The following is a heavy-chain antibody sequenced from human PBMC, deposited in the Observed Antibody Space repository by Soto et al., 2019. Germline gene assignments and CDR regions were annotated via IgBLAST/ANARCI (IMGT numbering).Heavy chain of an antibody. CDR2: IGGRGNSA. D-gene: IGHD3-10*01. CDR1: GFIFTNYA. J-gene: IGHJ6*02. CDR3: AKDLGSGNLKGMDV. V-gene: IGHV3-23*01. Sequence: GGSLRLSCAASGFIFTNYAMNWVRQAPGKGLEWVSVIGGRGNSAYYADSVKGRFTISRDNSKNTLYLQMNSLRAEDTAVYYCAKDLGSGNLKGMDVWGQGTTVTVSS.